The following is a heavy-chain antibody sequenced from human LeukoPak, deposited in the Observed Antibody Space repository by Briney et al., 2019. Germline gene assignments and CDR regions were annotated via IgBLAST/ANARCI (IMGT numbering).Heavy chain of an antibody. V-gene: IGHV1-8*01. CDR1: RYTFTSYD. Sequence: AASVKVSCTASRYTFTSYDINWVREAAGQRVEWMGWMNPNTGRTGFAQKFQGRLTMTRDASISTAYMELSSLRSDDTAVYYCARLSQTPDYYSNGGYYYLGYWGQGTPVTVSS. CDR2: MNPNTGRT. J-gene: IGHJ4*02. CDR3: ARLSQTPDYYSNGGYYYLGY. D-gene: IGHD3-22*01.